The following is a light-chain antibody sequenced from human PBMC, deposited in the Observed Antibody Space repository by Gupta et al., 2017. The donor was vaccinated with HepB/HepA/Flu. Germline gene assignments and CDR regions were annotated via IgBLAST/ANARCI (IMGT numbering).Light chain of an antibody. Sequence: QSALTQSPSGSGAPGQWVAITCTGGSSHIGASFDVHWYRQVPGTAPKVLIYGNNNRPSGVPDRFSGSKSGTSASLTISGLQAEDEADYYCHSYANNLTALVFGGGTKLSVL. CDR3: HSYANNLTALV. J-gene: IGLJ2*01. CDR1: SSHIGASFD. V-gene: IGLV1-40*01. CDR2: GNN.